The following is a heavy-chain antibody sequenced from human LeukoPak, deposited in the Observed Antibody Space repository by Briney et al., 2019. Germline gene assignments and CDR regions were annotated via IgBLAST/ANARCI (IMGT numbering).Heavy chain of an antibody. CDR1: GYTFTGYY. CDR3: ARDSIVGATSVNWFDP. Sequence: GASVKVPCTASGYTFTGYYMHWVRQAPGQGLEWMGWINPHSGGTNYAQKFEGRVTMTRDTSITTAYMELSRLRSDDTAAYYCARDSIVGATSVNWFDPWGQGTLVTVSS. J-gene: IGHJ5*02. CDR2: INPHSGGT. D-gene: IGHD1-26*01. V-gene: IGHV1-2*02.